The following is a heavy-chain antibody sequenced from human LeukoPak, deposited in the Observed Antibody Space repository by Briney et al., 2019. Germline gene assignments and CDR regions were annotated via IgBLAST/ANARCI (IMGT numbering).Heavy chain of an antibody. D-gene: IGHD6-6*01. CDR2: IIPIFGTA. Sequence: SVTVSCKASGGTFSSYAISWVRQAPGQGLEWMGGIIPIFGTANYVQKFQGRVTITADESTSTAYMELSSLRSEDTAVYYCARASLAVRSIYYYYYGMDVWGQGTTVTVSS. J-gene: IGHJ6*02. CDR1: GGTFSSYA. V-gene: IGHV1-69*13. CDR3: ARASLAVRSIYYYYYGMDV.